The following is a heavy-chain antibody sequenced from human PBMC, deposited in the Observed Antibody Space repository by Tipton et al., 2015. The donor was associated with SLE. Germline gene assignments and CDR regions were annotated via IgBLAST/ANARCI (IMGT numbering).Heavy chain of an antibody. Sequence: SLRLSCTASGFTFSSYSMKWVRQAPGKGLEWVSSISSDSSTIFYADSVKGRFTISRDNAQNSLYLQMNSLRAEDTAVYYCAMSSATLTHYFDYWGQGTLVTVSS. CDR1: GFTFSSYS. CDR2: ISSDSSTI. J-gene: IGHJ4*02. CDR3: AMSSATLTHYFDY. V-gene: IGHV3-21*04. D-gene: IGHD3-10*01.